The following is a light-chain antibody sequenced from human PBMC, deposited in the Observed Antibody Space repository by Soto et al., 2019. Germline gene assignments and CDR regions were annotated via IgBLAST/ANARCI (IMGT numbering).Light chain of an antibody. CDR1: QSVSDN. V-gene: IGKV3-15*01. CDR2: GAS. Sequence: EIVMTQSPATLSVSPGERATLSCRASQSVSDNLAWYQQKPGQAPRLLIYGASTRATGIPARFRGSGSGTEFTLTISSLQSEDFAVYYCQQSNNWPYTFGQGTKVDIK. CDR3: QQSNNWPYT. J-gene: IGKJ2*01.